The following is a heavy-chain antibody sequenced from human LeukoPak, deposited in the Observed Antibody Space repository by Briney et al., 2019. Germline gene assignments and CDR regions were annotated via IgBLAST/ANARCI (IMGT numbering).Heavy chain of an antibody. V-gene: IGHV3-21*01. CDR3: ARDHRRDGYTPGY. CDR2: ISSSSSYI. J-gene: IGHJ4*02. CDR1: GFTFSSYS. Sequence: GGSLRLSCAASGFTFSSYSMNWVRQAPGKGLEWVTSISSSSSYIYYADSVKGRFTISSDNAKNSLYLQMNSLRAEDTAVYYCARDHRRDGYTPGYWGQGTLVTVSS. D-gene: IGHD5-24*01.